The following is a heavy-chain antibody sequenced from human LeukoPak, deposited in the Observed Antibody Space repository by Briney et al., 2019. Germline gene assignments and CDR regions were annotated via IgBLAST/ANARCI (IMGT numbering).Heavy chain of an antibody. V-gene: IGHV1-46*04. CDR1: GYLFINYY. D-gene: IGHD6-13*01. CDR2: INPTGGPT. CDR3: ARDYKAAVGFLDY. Sequence: ASVKVSCKASGYLFINYYMHWVRQAPGQGLEWMGLINPTGGPTSYAQNLQGRVVITRDTSTSTVYMELSGLTSEDTAVYYCARDYKAAVGFLDYWGQGTLVTVSS. J-gene: IGHJ4*02.